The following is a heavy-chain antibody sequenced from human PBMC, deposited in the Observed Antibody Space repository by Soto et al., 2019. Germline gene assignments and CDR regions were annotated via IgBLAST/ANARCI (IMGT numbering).Heavy chain of an antibody. CDR1: GGSFRREA. CDR2: ILPFFNTA. V-gene: IGHV1-69*12. CDR3: ARGNAVGGNSDAFDV. J-gene: IGHJ3*01. Sequence: QVQLVQSGAEVKKPGSSVKVSCKASGGSFRREAINWVRQAPGQGTEWMGGILPFFNTADYALKFQGRVTLTADVSTTTVYLELGSLRFEDTAVYYFARGNAVGGNSDAFDVWGPGTRVIVSS. D-gene: IGHD2-15*01.